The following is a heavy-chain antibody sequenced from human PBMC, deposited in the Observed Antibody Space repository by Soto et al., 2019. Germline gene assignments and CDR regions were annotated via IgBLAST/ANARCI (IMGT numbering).Heavy chain of an antibody. CDR3: AREAGYSSGSIDY. J-gene: IGHJ4*02. Sequence: ASVKVSCKASGGTFSSYAISWVRQAPGQGLEWMGGIIPIFGTANYAQKFQGRVTITADESTSTAYMELSSLRSEDTAVYYCAREAGYSSGSIDYWGQGTLVTSPQ. CDR1: GGTFSSYA. D-gene: IGHD6-19*01. CDR2: IIPIFGTA. V-gene: IGHV1-69*13.